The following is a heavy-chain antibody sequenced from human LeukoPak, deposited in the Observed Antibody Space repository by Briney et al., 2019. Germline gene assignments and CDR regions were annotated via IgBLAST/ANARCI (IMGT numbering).Heavy chain of an antibody. Sequence: GGSLRLSCAASGFTFSSYGMHWVRQAPGKGLEWVAFIRYDGSNKYYADSVKGRFTISRDNSKNTLYLQMNSLRAEDTAVYYCAKAPYLYYYDSSGYLGYFDYWGQGTLVTVSS. CDR3: AKAPYLYYYDSSGYLGYFDY. V-gene: IGHV3-30*02. J-gene: IGHJ4*02. CDR2: IRYDGSNK. CDR1: GFTFSSYG. D-gene: IGHD3-22*01.